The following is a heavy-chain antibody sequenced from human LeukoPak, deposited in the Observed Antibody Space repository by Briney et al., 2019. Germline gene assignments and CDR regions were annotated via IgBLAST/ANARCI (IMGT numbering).Heavy chain of an antibody. CDR2: ISYDGSNK. J-gene: IGHJ4*02. V-gene: IGHV3-30*01. CDR3: ARPGFWSGPSY. Sequence: PGRSLRLSCAASGFTFSSYAMHWVRQAPGKGLEWVAVISYDGSNKYYADSVKGRFTISRDNSKNTLYLQMNSLRAEDTAVYYCARPGFWSGPSYWGQGTLVTVSS. D-gene: IGHD3-3*01. CDR1: GFTFSSYA.